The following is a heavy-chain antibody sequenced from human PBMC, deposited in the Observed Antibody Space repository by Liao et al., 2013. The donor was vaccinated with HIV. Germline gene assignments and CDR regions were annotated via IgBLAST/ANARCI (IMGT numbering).Heavy chain of an antibody. CDR1: GGSISTYY. V-gene: IGHV4-59*01. CDR3: ARAGGAFHAFDI. D-gene: IGHD1-1*01. Sequence: QVQLQESGPGLVKPSETLSLTCIVSGGSISTYYWSWIRQSPGKGLEWIGYIYYTGTTNYNPSLKTRLTMSVDTSKNQFSLRLTSITAADTALYYCARAGGAFHAFDIWGQGQWSPSLQ. J-gene: IGHJ3*02. CDR2: IYYTGTT.